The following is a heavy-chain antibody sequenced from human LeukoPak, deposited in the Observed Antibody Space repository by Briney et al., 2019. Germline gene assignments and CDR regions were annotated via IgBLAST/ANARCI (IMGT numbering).Heavy chain of an antibody. V-gene: IGHV5-51*01. Sequence: GASLKISCKGSGYSFTSYWIGWVRQMPGKGLEWMGIIYPGDSDTRYSPSVQVQVSISVDKSITTAYLQWGSLKASDTAMYYCARRSATVTTDDYYFDYWGQGTLVTVSS. CDR3: ARRSATVTTDDYYFDY. D-gene: IGHD4-17*01. CDR2: IYPGDSDT. CDR1: GYSFTSYW. J-gene: IGHJ4*02.